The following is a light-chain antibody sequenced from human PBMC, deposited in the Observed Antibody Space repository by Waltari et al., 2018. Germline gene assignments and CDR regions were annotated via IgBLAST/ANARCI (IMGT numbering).Light chain of an antibody. CDR3: CSYADSRTWV. V-gene: IGLV2-23*02. CDR1: DSDVGAYDF. Sequence: QSALTQPASVSGSPGQSITISCSGTDSDVGAYDFVSWYQQHPGKAPKVMIYQVNKRPSETSNRFSGSKSGNTASLTISGLQAEDEADYYCCSYADSRTWVFGGGTKLTVL. J-gene: IGLJ3*02. CDR2: QVN.